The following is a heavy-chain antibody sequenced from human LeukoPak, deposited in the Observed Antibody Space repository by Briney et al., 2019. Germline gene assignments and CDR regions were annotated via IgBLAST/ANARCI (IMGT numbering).Heavy chain of an antibody. J-gene: IGHJ6*02. D-gene: IGHD2-2*02. CDR1: GFSFSSYG. Sequence: PGGSLRLSCAASGFSFSSYGMHWVRQAPGKGLEWVAVIWYDGSNKYYADSVKGRFTISRDNSKNTLYLQMNSLRAEDTAVYYCWKYCSSTSCYRPDYYYGMDVWGQGTTVTVSS. CDR3: WKYCSSTSCYRPDYYYGMDV. V-gene: IGHV3-30*02. CDR2: IWYDGSNK.